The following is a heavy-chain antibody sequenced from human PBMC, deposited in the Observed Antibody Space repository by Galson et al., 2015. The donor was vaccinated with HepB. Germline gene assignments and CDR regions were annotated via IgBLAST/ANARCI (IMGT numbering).Heavy chain of an antibody. D-gene: IGHD3-10*01. J-gene: IGHJ6*02. CDR2: ISYDGSNK. CDR1: GFTFSSYA. CDR3: ALIWFGELSDSHYYGMDV. Sequence: SLRLSCAASGFTFSSYAMHWVRQAPGKGLEWVAVISYDGSNKYYADSVKGRFTISRDNSKNTLYLQMNSLRAEDTAVYYCALIWFGELSDSHYYGMDVWGQGTTVTVSS. V-gene: IGHV3-30*04.